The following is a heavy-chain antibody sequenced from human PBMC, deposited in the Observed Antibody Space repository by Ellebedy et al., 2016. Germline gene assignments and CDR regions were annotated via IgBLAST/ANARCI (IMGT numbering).Heavy chain of an antibody. CDR1: GFTVSSNY. CDR3: ARVTSGSSWYLHYYYYGMDV. D-gene: IGHD6-13*01. Sequence: GGSLRLSCAASGFTVSSNYMSWVRQAPGKGLEWVAVIWYDGSNKYYADSVKGRFTIYRDNSKNTLYLQMNSLRAEDTAVYYCARVTSGSSWYLHYYYYGMDVWGQGTTVTVSS. CDR2: IWYDGSNK. J-gene: IGHJ6*02. V-gene: IGHV3-33*08.